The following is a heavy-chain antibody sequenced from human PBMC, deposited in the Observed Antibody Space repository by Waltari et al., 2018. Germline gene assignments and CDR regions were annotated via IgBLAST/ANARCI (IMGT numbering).Heavy chain of an antibody. D-gene: IGHD3-10*01. CDR1: GGTFSSYA. J-gene: IGHJ4*02. CDR2: IIPIFGTA. V-gene: IGHV1-69*05. CDR3: ATTGDYYGSGGYYFDY. Sequence: QVQLVQSGAEVKKPGSSVKVSCKASGGTFSSYAISWVRQAPGQGLEWMGGIIPIFGTANYAQKFQGRVTITTDESTSTAYMELSSLRSEDTAVYYCATTGDYYGSGGYYFDYWGQGTLVTVSS.